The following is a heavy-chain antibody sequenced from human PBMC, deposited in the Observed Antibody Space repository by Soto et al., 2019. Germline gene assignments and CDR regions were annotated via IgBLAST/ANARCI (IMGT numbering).Heavy chain of an antibody. V-gene: IGHV3-72*01. CDR2: TRSKANNYIT. J-gene: IGHJ4*02. CDR1: GITLSDHY. D-gene: IGHD3-10*01. CDR3: VSPGNPKFVY. Sequence: EVQLVESGGGLVQPGGSLRLSCTASGITLSDHYMDWVRQVPGEGLEWVGRTRSKANNYITTYAASVQGRFTISRDDSENSLYLQMNNLKTEDSAVYYCVSPGNPKFVYWGQGTLVTVSS.